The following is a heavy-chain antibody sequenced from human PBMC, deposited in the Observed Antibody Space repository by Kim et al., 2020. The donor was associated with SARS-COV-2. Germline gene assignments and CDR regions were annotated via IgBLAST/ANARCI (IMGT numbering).Heavy chain of an antibody. CDR3: AGGATPGFGDH. CDR2: IYYSGST. D-gene: IGHD3-10*01. J-gene: IGHJ4*02. CDR1: GGSISSYY. V-gene: IGHV4-59*13. Sequence: SETLSLICTVSGGSISSYYWSWIRQPPGKGLEWIGYIYYSGSTNYNPSLKSRVTISVDTSKNQFSLKLSSVTAADTAVYYCAGGATPGFGDHWGQGTLVTVSS.